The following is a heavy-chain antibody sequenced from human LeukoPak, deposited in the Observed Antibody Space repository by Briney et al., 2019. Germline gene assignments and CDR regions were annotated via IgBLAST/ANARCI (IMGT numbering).Heavy chain of an antibody. Sequence: GGSLRLSCAASGFAFSRNWMSWVRQAPGKGPEWVANIKQDGSEKYYVDSVKGRFTISRDNAKMSLYLQMNSLRAEDTAVYYCAREVYGDNYFDYWGQGTLVTVSS. CDR2: IKQDGSEK. J-gene: IGHJ4*02. CDR3: AREVYGDNYFDY. CDR1: GFAFSRNW. D-gene: IGHD4-17*01. V-gene: IGHV3-7*05.